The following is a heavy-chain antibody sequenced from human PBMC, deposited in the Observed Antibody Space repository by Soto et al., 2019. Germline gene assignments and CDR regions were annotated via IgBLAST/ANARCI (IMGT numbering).Heavy chain of an antibody. CDR2: INAGNGNT. Sequence: ASVKVSCKASGYTFTSYAMHWVRQAPGQRLGWMGWINAGNGNTKYSQKFQGRVTITRDTSASTAYMELSSLRSEDTAVYYCARGFSCSSTSCPGSYYYYYYGMDVWGQGTTVTVSS. V-gene: IGHV1-3*01. CDR1: GYTFTSYA. D-gene: IGHD2-2*01. J-gene: IGHJ6*02. CDR3: ARGFSCSSTSCPGSYYYYYYGMDV.